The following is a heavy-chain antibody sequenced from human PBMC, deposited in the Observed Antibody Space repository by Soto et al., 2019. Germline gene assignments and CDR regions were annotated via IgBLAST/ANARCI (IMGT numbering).Heavy chain of an antibody. J-gene: IGHJ4*02. D-gene: IGHD6-6*01. CDR1: GGSISSSSYY. Sequence: SETLSLTCTVSGGSISSSSYYWGWIRQPPGKGLEWIGSIYYSGSTYYNPSLKSRVTISVDTSKNQFSLKLSSVTAADTAVYYCASRGNVEYSSSIGSDYWGQGTLVTVSS. V-gene: IGHV4-39*01. CDR2: IYYSGST. CDR3: ASRGNVEYSSSIGSDY.